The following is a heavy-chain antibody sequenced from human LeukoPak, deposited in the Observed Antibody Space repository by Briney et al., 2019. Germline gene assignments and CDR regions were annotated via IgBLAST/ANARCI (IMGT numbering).Heavy chain of an antibody. Sequence: ASVKVSCKASGYTFTTFGITWVRQAPGQGLEWMGWISTYNGNTNYAQNLQGRVTLTTDTSTSTAYMELRSLTSDDTAVYYCARLGSDCSGGNCYWGQGTLVIVSS. CDR2: ISTYNGNT. D-gene: IGHD2-15*01. J-gene: IGHJ4*02. CDR1: GYTFTTFG. V-gene: IGHV1-18*01. CDR3: ARLGSDCSGGNCY.